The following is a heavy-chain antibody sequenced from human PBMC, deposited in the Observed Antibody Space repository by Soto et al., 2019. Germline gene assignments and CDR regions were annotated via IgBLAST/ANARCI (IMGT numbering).Heavy chain of an antibody. CDR2: IYYSGST. Sequence: SETLSLTCTVSGGSISSCYWSWIRQHPGKGLEWIGYIYYSGSTNYNPSLKSRVTISVDTSKNQFSLKLSSVTAADTAVYYCARYRDFWSGYFLAYMDVWGKGTTVTVS. V-gene: IGHV4-59*01. CDR1: GGSISSCY. J-gene: IGHJ6*03. D-gene: IGHD3-3*01. CDR3: ARYRDFWSGYFLAYMDV.